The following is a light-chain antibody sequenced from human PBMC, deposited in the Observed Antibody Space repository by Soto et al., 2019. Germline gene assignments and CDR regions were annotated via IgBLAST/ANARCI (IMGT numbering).Light chain of an antibody. CDR1: QSVMSRY. CDR2: GAS. J-gene: IGKJ4*01. Sequence: EIVLTQSPGTLSLSPGEGVTLSCMASQSVMSRYIAWYQQRPGQAPRLLIYGASNRATGSPDRISGSGSGTEFTLTISRLEPEDFAVYYCQQYGKLPVTFGGGTKVEIK. CDR3: QQYGKLPVT. V-gene: IGKV3-20*01.